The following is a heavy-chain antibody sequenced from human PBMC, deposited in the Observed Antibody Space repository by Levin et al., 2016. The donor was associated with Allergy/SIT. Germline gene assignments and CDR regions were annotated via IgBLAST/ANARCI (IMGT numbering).Heavy chain of an antibody. CDR3: ARANYYVSGTYYNQPLDS. D-gene: IGHD3-10*01. CDR2: ITTSSGTI. J-gene: IGHJ4*02. CDR1: GFTFNSYS. V-gene: IGHV3-48*04. Sequence: GESLKISCVASGFTFNSYSFHWVRQAPGKGLEWVAYITTSSGTIFYADSVEGRFTISRDNANNTLYLQMDSLRAEDTAIYYCARANYYVSGTYYNQPLDSWGQGTLVTVSS.